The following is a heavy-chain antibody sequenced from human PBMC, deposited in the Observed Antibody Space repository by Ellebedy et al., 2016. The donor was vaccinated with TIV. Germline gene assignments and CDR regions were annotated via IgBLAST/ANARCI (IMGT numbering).Heavy chain of an antibody. V-gene: IGHV4-34*01. Sequence: SETLSLTXAVYGGSFSGYYWSWIRQPPGKGLEWIGEINHSGSTNYNPSLKSRVTISVDTSKNQFSLKLSSVTAADTAVYYCARGLLWFGELLSRGYYYYGMDVWGQGTTVTVSS. D-gene: IGHD3-10*01. CDR2: INHSGST. J-gene: IGHJ6*02. CDR1: GGSFSGYY. CDR3: ARGLLWFGELLSRGYYYYGMDV.